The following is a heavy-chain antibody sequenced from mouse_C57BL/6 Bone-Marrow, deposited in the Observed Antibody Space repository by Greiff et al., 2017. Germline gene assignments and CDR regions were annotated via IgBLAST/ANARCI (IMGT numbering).Heavy chain of an antibody. CDR2: IFPGSGST. V-gene: IGHV1-56*01. CDR3: ARSDSNFAWFAY. D-gene: IGHD2-5*01. CDR1: GYTFTSHW. Sequence: QVQLQQSGPELVRPGASVKISCKAPGYTFTSHWMQWVRQRPGQGLEWIGEIFPGSGSTYYNEKFKGKATLTVDTSSSTAYMQHSSLTSEDSAVYFCARSDSNFAWFAYWGQGTLVTVSA. J-gene: IGHJ3*01.